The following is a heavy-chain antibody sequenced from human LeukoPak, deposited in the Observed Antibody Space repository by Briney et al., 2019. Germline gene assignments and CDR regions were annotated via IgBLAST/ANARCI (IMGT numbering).Heavy chain of an antibody. CDR3: ARVCVVVVAATPLMDGMDV. CDR2: INPNSGGT. Sequence: ASVKVSCKASGYTFTGYYMHWVRQAPGQGLEWMGWINPNSGGTNYAQKFQGRVTMTRDTSISTAYMELSRLRSDDTAVYYCARVCVVVVAATPLMDGMDVWGQGTTVTVSS. D-gene: IGHD2-15*01. CDR1: GYTFTGYY. V-gene: IGHV1-2*02. J-gene: IGHJ6*02.